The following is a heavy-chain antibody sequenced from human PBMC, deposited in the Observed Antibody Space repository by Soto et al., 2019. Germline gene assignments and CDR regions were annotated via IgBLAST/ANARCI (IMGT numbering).Heavy chain of an antibody. CDR2: ISWNSGSI. V-gene: IGHV3-9*01. CDR3: AKDRYGDYGDFDY. J-gene: IGHJ4*02. CDR1: GFTFDDYA. Sequence: EVQLVESGGGLVQPGRSLRLSCAASGFTFDDYAMHWVRQDPGKGLEWVSGISWNSGSIGHADSVKGRFTISRDNAKNSLYLQMNSLSAEDTALYYCAKDRYGDYGDFDYWGQGTLVTVSS. D-gene: IGHD4-17*01.